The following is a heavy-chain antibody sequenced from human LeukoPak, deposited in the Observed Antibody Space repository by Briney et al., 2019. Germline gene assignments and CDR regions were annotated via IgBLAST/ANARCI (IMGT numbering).Heavy chain of an antibody. J-gene: IGHJ1*01. CDR3: ARRRFYDSSGYLD. D-gene: IGHD3-22*01. CDR2: IYYSGRT. V-gene: IGHV4-39*01. CDR1: GDSIRSSSYY. Sequence: SETLSLTCTVSGDSIRSSSYYWDWIRQPPGKGLEWIGTIYYSGRTYYNPSLKSRVTISIDTSKNQFSLKLTSVTAADTAVYYCARRRFYDSSGYLDWGQGTLLTVSS.